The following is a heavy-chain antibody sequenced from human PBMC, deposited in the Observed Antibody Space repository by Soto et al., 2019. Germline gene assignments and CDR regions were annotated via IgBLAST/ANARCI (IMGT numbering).Heavy chain of an antibody. CDR3: ARYGYDYVSSGTYYYGMDV. J-gene: IGHJ6*02. CDR2: ISFYNGNT. D-gene: IGHD3-22*01. Sequence: QAQLVQSGAEVKKPGASVKVSCKASGYSFSRYGISWVRQAPGQGRDGMGWISFYNGNTKYAQKLQGRVTMTTDTSTSTAYMELRSLRSDDTAVYYCARYGYDYVSSGTYYYGMDVWGQGTTVTVSS. V-gene: IGHV1-18*01. CDR1: GYSFSRYG.